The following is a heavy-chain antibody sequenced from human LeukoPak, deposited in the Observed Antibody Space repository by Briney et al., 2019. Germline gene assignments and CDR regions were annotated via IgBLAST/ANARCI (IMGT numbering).Heavy chain of an antibody. V-gene: IGHV3-74*01. J-gene: IGHJ5*02. CDR3: TRDYRWFDP. CDR2: INTDGSST. CDR1: GFTFTNYW. Sequence: GESLRLSCAASGFTFTNYWMHWVRQAPGQGLVWVSRINTDGSSTNYADSVKGRFTISRDNAKNTLYLQMNSLRAEDTAVYYCTRDYRWFDPWGQGTLVTVSS.